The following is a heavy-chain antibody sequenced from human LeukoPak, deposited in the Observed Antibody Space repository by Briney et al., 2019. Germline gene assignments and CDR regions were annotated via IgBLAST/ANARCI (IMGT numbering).Heavy chain of an antibody. CDR1: GFAFNKYA. CDR3: VKVAYDFWNGQTSWGYYYGMDV. V-gene: IGHV3-64D*09. Sequence: GGSLRLSCSASGFAFNKYAVQWVRQAPGKGLEYVSAISSSEICVDYAESVKGRFTVSRDNSKNTLFLQMSSLRVDDTAMYYCVKVAYDFWNGQTSWGYYYGMDVWGRGTTVTVTS. J-gene: IGHJ6*02. D-gene: IGHD3-3*01. CDR2: ISSSEICV.